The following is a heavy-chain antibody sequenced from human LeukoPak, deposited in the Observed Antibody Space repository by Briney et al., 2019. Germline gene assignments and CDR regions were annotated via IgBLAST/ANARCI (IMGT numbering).Heavy chain of an antibody. Sequence: ASVKVSCKASGYTFTGYYMHWVRQAPGQGLEWMGWINPNSGGTNYAQKFQGRVTMTRDTSISTAYMELSRLRSDDTAVYYCARGPGYSSSWGFDYWGQGTLVTVSS. V-gene: IGHV1-2*02. CDR2: INPNSGGT. J-gene: IGHJ4*02. D-gene: IGHD6-13*01. CDR3: ARGPGYSSSWGFDY. CDR1: GYTFTGYY.